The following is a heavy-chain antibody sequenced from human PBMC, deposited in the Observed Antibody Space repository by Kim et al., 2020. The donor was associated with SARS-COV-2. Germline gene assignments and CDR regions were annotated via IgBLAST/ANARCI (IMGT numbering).Heavy chain of an antibody. J-gene: IGHJ4*02. D-gene: IGHD3-9*01. CDR2: ISAYNGNT. V-gene: IGHV1-18*04. Sequence: ASVKVSCKASGYTFTSYGISWVRQAPGQGLEWMGWISAYNGNTNYAQKLQGRVTMTTDTSTSTAYMELRSLRSDDTAVYYCARSPSLVLLDILTDLPDYWGQGTLVTVSS. CDR1: GYTFTSYG. CDR3: ARSPSLVLLDILTDLPDY.